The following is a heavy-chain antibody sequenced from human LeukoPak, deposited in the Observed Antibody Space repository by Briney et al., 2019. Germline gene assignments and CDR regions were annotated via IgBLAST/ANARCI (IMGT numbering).Heavy chain of an antibody. V-gene: IGHV3-23*01. CDR1: GFTFSSYA. D-gene: IGHD3-3*01. J-gene: IGHJ3*02. Sequence: GGSLRLSCAASGFTFSSYAMNWVRQAPGKGLEWVSAISGNGGSTYYADSVKGRFTISRVNSKNTLYLQIDSLRAEDTAVYYCAKEGPYDFWSGHASAFDIWGQGTKVTVSS. CDR2: ISGNGGST. CDR3: AKEGPYDFWSGHASAFDI.